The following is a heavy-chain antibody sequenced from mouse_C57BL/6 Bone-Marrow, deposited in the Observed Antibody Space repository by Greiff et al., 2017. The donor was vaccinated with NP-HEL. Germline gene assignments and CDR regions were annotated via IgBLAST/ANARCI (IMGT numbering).Heavy chain of an antibody. CDR1: GFTFSSYG. CDR2: ISSGGSYT. V-gene: IGHV5-6*01. Sequence: EVHLVESGGDLVKPGGSLKLSCAASGFTFSSYGMSWVRQTPDKRLEWVATISSGGSYTYYPDSVKGRFTISRDNAKNNLYLQMSSLKSEDTAMYYCARDYYGSSYYFDYWGQGTTLTVSS. D-gene: IGHD1-1*01. CDR3: ARDYYGSSYYFDY. J-gene: IGHJ2*01.